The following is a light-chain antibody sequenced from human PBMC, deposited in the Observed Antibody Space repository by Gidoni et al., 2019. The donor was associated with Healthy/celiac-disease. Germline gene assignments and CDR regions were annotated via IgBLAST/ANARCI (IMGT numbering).Light chain of an antibody. V-gene: IGLV3-25*02. J-gene: IGLJ2*01. CDR3: QSANSSGTYVV. CDR1: ALPKQY. Sequence: SYELTQPPSVSVSPGQKARITCSGDALPKQYAYWYQQKPGQAPVLVIDKDSERPAGIPERFSGSSSGTTVTLTTSGVQAEEGAYYYCQSANSSGTYVVVGGGTKLTVL. CDR2: KDS.